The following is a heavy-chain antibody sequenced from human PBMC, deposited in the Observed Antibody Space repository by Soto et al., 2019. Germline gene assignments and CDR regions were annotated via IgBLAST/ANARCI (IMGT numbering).Heavy chain of an antibody. D-gene: IGHD4-17*01. J-gene: IGHJ4*02. CDR2: INHSGST. Sequence: SETLSLTCAVYGGSFSGYYWSWIRQPPGKGLEWIGEINHSGSTNYNPSLKSRVTISVDTSKNQFSLKLSSLTAADTAVYYCARVEDYGDYFDYWGQGTLVTVSS. CDR1: GGSFSGYY. V-gene: IGHV4-34*01. CDR3: ARVEDYGDYFDY.